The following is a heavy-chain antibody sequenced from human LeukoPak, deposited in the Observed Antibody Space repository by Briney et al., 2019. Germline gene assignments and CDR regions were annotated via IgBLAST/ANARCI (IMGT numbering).Heavy chain of an antibody. Sequence: PSETLSLTCTVSGGSISSSSYYWGWIRQPPGKGLEWIGSIYYSGSTYYNPSLKSRVTISVDTSKNQFSLKLSSVTAADTAVYYCARPYYYGSGSYYVFDYWGQGTLVTVSS. CDR1: GGSISSSSYY. V-gene: IGHV4-39*07. J-gene: IGHJ4*02. CDR3: ARPYYYGSGSYYVFDY. CDR2: IYYSGST. D-gene: IGHD3-10*01.